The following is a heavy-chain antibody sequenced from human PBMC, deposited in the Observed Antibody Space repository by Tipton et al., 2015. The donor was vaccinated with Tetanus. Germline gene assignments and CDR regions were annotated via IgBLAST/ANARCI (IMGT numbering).Heavy chain of an antibody. CDR1: GGSVSSESYY. Sequence: LRLSCTVSGGSVSSESYYWAWIRQTPGKGLEWIGSIYYGGNTYYNPSLKRRLTMALDTSKTQVSLKLSSVTAADTAVYYCATGRRTVGFDYWGQGALVTVSS. CDR3: ATGRRTVGFDY. V-gene: IGHV4-39*01. D-gene: IGHD4-23*01. J-gene: IGHJ4*02. CDR2: IYYGGNT.